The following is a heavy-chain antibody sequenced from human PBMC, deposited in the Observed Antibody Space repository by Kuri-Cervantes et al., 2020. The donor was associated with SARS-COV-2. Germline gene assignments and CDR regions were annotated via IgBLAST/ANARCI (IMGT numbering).Heavy chain of an antibody. J-gene: IGHJ4*02. CDR2: ISSGGDRT. CDR1: GFTFSTYA. D-gene: IGHD2-21*01. Sequence: GGSLRLSCAASGFTFSTYAMGWVRQAPGKGLEWVSVISSGGDRTYYADSVTGRFTISRDNSKTKLYLQMNILRVDDTAVYHCVRERFCGGGLCYSGGGFAHWGQGTLVTVSS. V-gene: IGHV3-23*01. CDR3: VRERFCGGGLCYSGGGFAH.